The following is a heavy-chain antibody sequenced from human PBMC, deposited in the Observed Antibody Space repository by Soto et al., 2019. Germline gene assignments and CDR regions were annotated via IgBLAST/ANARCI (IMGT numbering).Heavy chain of an antibody. Sequence: QVQLVQSGAEVKKPGASVKVSCKASGYTFTSYGISWVRQAPGQGLEWMGWISAYNGNTNYAQKLQGRVTMTTDTSTSTAYMELRSLRSDDTAVYYCASTPTLILRYFDWLLLYWGQGTLVTVSS. J-gene: IGHJ4*02. CDR2: ISAYNGNT. CDR3: ASTPTLILRYFDWLLLY. V-gene: IGHV1-18*01. D-gene: IGHD3-9*01. CDR1: GYTFTSYG.